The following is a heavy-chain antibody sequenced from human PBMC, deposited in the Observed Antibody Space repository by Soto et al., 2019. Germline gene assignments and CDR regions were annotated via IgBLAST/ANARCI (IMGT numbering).Heavy chain of an antibody. Sequence: SETLSLTCAVSGGSISSGGYSWSWIRQPPGKGLEWIGYMYHSGSTNYNPSLKSRVTISVDTSKNQFSLKLSSVTAADTAVYYCAREVRSSWYVSGFGRVYGMDVWGQGTTVTVSS. CDR3: AREVRSSWYVSGFGRVYGMDV. D-gene: IGHD6-13*01. CDR1: GGSISSGGYS. CDR2: MYHSGST. J-gene: IGHJ6*02. V-gene: IGHV4-30-2*01.